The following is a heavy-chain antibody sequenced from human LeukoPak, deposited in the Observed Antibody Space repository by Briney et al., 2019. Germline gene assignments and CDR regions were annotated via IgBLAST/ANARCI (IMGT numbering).Heavy chain of an antibody. J-gene: IGHJ5*02. CDR3: VDVDTSA. V-gene: IGHV3-7*01. CDR2: IIPDGSAK. D-gene: IGHD5-12*01. CDR1: GFTFSSCW. Sequence: GSLRLSCAASGFTFSSCWMDLGRQAPGKGLEWVASIIPDGSAKYYVDSVKGRFTISRDNAKNSLYLQVNSLRIEDTAVYYCVDVDTSAWGQGTLVTVSS.